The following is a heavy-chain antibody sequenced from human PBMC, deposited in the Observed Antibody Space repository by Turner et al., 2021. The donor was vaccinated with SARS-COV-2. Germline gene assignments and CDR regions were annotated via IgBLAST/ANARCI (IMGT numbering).Heavy chain of an antibody. V-gene: IGHV3-30*18. CDR1: GFTFSSYG. D-gene: IGHD4-4*01. J-gene: IGHJ4*02. CDR3: AKQQGLYSNPMYYFDY. Sequence: QMQLVESGGGVVQPGRSLRLSCAASGFTFSSYGMHWVRQAPGKGLEWGAVTSYDGSNKYYADSVKGRFTISRDNSKNTLYLQMNSLRAEDTAVYYCAKQQGLYSNPMYYFDYWGQGTLVTVSS. CDR2: TSYDGSNK.